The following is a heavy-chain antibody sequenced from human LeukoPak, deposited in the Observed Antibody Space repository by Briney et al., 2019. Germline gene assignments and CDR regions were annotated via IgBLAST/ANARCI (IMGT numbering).Heavy chain of an antibody. CDR1: GFPFRSNW. CDR3: ARTDYYDR. J-gene: IGHJ4*02. Sequence: GGSLRLSCAASGFPFRSNWMHWVRQAPGRGLVWVSGINGGGINTNYADSVKGRFTISRDNAKNTLYLQMNRLRGEDTAVYYCARTDYYDRWGQGTLVTVSS. CDR2: INGGGINT. D-gene: IGHD3-22*01. V-gene: IGHV3-74*01.